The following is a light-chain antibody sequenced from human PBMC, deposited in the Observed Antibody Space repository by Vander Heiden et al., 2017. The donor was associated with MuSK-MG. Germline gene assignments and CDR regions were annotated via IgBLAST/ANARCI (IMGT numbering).Light chain of an antibody. Sequence: EIVLTQSPATLSLSPGERATLSCRASQSVSSYLAWYQQKPGQAPRILIYDAYNRATGITDRFSGSGPGTDFTLTIRRLDHEDFDAYDFPQRSNWLFGGGTKVDIK. CDR3: PQRSNWL. CDR2: DAY. V-gene: IGKV3-11*01. CDR1: QSVSSY. J-gene: IGKJ4*01.